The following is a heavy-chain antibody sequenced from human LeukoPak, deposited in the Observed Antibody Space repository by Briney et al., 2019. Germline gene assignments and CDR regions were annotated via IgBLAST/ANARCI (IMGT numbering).Heavy chain of an antibody. Sequence: SETLSLTCTVSGGSISSSSYYWGWIRQPPGKGLEWIGRIYTSGSTNYNPSLKSRVTMSVDTSKNQFSLKLSSVTAADTAVYYCAREGAFPWDGSGSYYNWGQGTLVTVSS. CDR3: AREGAFPWDGSGSYYN. V-gene: IGHV4-39*07. CDR2: IYTSGST. J-gene: IGHJ4*02. CDR1: GGSISSSSYY. D-gene: IGHD3-10*01.